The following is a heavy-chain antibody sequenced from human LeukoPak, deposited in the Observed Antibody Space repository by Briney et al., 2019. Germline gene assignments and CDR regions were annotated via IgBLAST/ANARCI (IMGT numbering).Heavy chain of an antibody. CDR2: ISSSSSYI. D-gene: IGHD3-22*01. Sequence: GGSLRLSCAASGFTFSSYSMNWVRQAPGKGLEWVSSISSSSSYIYYADSVKGRFTISRDNAKNSLYLQMNSLRAEDTAVYYCARHHYYDSSGYHHFYGMDVWGQETAVTVSS. CDR3: ARHHYYDSSGYHHFYGMDV. CDR1: GFTFSSYS. J-gene: IGHJ6*02. V-gene: IGHV3-21*01.